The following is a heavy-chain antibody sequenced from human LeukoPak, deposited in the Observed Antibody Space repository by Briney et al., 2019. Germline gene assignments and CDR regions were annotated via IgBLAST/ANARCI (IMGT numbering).Heavy chain of an antibody. CDR1: GFTFSSYA. V-gene: IGHV3-64*01. Sequence: GGSLRLSCAASGFTFSSYAMHWVRQAPGKGLEYVSAISSNGGSTYYANSVKGRFAISRDNSKNTLYLQMGSLRAEDMAVYYCASGATGTTSFDYWGQGTLVTVSS. CDR2: ISSNGGST. J-gene: IGHJ4*02. D-gene: IGHD1-1*01. CDR3: ASGATGTTSFDY.